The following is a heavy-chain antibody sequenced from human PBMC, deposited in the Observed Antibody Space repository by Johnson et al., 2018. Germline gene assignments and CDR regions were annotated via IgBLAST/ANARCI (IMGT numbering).Heavy chain of an antibody. V-gene: IGHV3-30-3*01. CDR3: AKDKDAQGIVSRMYFQH. CDR2: ISYAGSNK. D-gene: IGHD3-16*02. Sequence: QVQLVQSGGGVVQPGRSXRLSCAASGFTFSSYAMHWVRQAPGKGLEWVAVISYAGSNKYDADPVKVRFNISRENSKNQLYLQMNSLRAEDTAVYYRAKDKDAQGIVSRMYFQHWGQGTLVTVSS. J-gene: IGHJ1*01. CDR1: GFTFSSYA.